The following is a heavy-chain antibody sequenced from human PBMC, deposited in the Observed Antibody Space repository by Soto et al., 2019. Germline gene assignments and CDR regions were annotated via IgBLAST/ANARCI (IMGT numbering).Heavy chain of an antibody. CDR1: GYTFTSYY. CDR2: MNPSGGST. J-gene: IGHJ4*02. D-gene: IGHD4-17*01. Sequence: QVQLVQSGAEVKRPGASVQVSCKASGYTFTSYYNHWVRQAPGQGLEWMGIMNPSGGSTTNAQKFQGRLTMTRDTSTSTVYMELSSLRSEDTAVYYCAREPPFTVTTDYFDYWGQGTLVTVSS. V-gene: IGHV1-46*03. CDR3: AREPPFTVTTDYFDY.